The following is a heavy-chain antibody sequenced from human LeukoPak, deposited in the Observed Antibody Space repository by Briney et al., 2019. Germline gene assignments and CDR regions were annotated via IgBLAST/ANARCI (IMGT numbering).Heavy chain of an antibody. J-gene: IGHJ3*02. CDR3: ATASWREGHGGAFDI. CDR2: FDPEKGET. V-gene: IGHV1-24*01. Sequence: ASVKVSCKVSGYTLTELSMHWVRQAPGKGFEWMGRFDPEKGETIYAQKFQGRVTMTEDTSTDTAYMELSSLRSEDTAVYYCATASWREGHGGAFDIWGQGTMVTVSS. CDR1: GYTLTELS. D-gene: IGHD6-13*01.